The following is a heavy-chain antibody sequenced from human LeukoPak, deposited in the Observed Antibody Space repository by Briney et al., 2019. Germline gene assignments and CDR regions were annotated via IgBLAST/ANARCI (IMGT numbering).Heavy chain of an antibody. D-gene: IGHD5-12*01. CDR1: GFTVSSNY. Sequence: PGGSLGLSCAASGFTVSSNYMSWVRQAPGKGLEWVSVIYSGGSTYYADSVKGRFTISRDNSKNTLYLQMNSLRAEDTAVYYCARMGWLQLGYFDYWGQGTLVTVSS. J-gene: IGHJ4*02. CDR2: IYSGGST. CDR3: ARMGWLQLGYFDY. V-gene: IGHV3-66*01.